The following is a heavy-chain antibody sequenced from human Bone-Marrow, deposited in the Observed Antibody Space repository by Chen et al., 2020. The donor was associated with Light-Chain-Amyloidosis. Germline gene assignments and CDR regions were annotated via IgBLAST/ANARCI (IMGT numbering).Heavy chain of an antibody. CDR3: ANAGGVAVAGTGDY. V-gene: IGHV3-23*01. D-gene: IGHD6-19*01. CDR2: VSGSGDST. J-gene: IGHJ4*02. Sequence: EVQLLESGGGLVQPGGSLRVSCAASGFTYSSYAMSWVRQAPGKGLEGVSGVSGSGDSTYYADSVKGRFTISRDNSKNTLYLQMNSLRADDTAVYYCANAGGVAVAGTGDYWGQGTLVTVSS. CDR1: GFTYSSYA.